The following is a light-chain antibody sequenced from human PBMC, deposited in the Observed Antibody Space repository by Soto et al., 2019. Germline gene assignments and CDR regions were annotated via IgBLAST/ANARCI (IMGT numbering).Light chain of an antibody. J-gene: IGLJ2*01. CDR2: EVT. CDR3: TSYSSSNTHVL. Sequence: HSALTQPASVSGSPGQSITISCTGTGSDVGGYNYVSWYQQHPGKAPKLMISEVTNRPSGVSNRFSGSKSGNTASLTISGLQAADEADYYCTSYSSSNTHVLFGGGTKLTVL. V-gene: IGLV2-14*01. CDR1: GSDVGGYNY.